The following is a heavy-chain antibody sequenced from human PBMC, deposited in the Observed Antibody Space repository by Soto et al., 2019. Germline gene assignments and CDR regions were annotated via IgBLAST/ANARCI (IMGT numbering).Heavy chain of an antibody. CDR2: IGTAGDT. V-gene: IGHV3-13*01. Sequence: GGSLRLSCAASGFTFSGYDMHWVRQATGKGLEWVSAIGTAGDTYYPGSVKGRFTISRENAKNSLYLQMNSLRAGDTAVYYCARVLCFISSIYPHYCMDVWGQGTTVTVSS. CDR3: ARVLCFISSIYPHYCMDV. J-gene: IGHJ6*02. D-gene: IGHD3-10*02. CDR1: GFTFSGYD.